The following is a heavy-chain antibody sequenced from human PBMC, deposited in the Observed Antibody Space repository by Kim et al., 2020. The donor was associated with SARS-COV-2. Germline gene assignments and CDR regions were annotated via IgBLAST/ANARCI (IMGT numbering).Heavy chain of an antibody. CDR2: ISSNGGST. CDR1: GFTFSSYA. J-gene: IGHJ3*02. CDR3: ARGSPSGSYSQFAFDI. V-gene: IGHV3-64*02. D-gene: IGHD1-26*01. Sequence: GGSLRLSCAASGFTFSSYAMHWVRQAPGKGLEYVSAISSNGGSTYYADSVKGRFTISRDNSKNTLYLQMGSLRAEDMAVYYCARGSPSGSYSQFAFDIWGQGTMVTVSS.